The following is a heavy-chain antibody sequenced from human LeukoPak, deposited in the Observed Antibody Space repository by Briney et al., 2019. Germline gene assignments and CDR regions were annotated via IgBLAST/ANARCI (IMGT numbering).Heavy chain of an antibody. V-gene: IGHV4-34*01. Sequence: SETLSLTCAVYGGSFSGYYWSWIRQPPGKGLEWIGEINHSGSTNHNPSLKSRVTISVDTSKNQFSLKLSSGTAADTAVYYCVQSLTNDAFDIWGQGTMVTVSS. J-gene: IGHJ3*02. CDR1: GGSFSGYY. D-gene: IGHD2-2*01. CDR2: INHSGST. CDR3: VQSLTNDAFDI.